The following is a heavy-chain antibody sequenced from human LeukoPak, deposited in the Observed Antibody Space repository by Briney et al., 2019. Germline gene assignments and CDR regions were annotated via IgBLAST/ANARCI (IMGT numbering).Heavy chain of an antibody. CDR2: IYYSGST. CDR3: ARAPWRSGNYYLFDY. J-gene: IGHJ4*02. Sequence: PSETLSLTCTVSGGSISSGGYYWSWIRQHPGKGLEWIGYIYYSGSTYYNPSLKSRVTISVDTSKNQFSLKLSSLTAADTAMYYCARAPWRSGNYYLFDYWGQGTLVTVSS. V-gene: IGHV4-31*03. CDR1: GGSISSGGYY. D-gene: IGHD1-26*01.